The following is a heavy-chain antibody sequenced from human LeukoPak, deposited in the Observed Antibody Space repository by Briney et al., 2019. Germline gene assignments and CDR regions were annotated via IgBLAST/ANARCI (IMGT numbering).Heavy chain of an antibody. CDR2: MYYSGTT. J-gene: IGHJ4*02. V-gene: IGHV4-39*01. CDR1: GGSLSSSTYS. Sequence: SETLSLTCTVSGGSLSSSTYSWGWIRQPPGKGLEWIGSMYYSGTTYYNPSLKSRVTISVDTSKNQFFLKLSSVTAADTAVYYCARHARYSYGLCDCWGQGTLVTVSS. D-gene: IGHD5-18*01. CDR3: ARHARYSYGLCDC.